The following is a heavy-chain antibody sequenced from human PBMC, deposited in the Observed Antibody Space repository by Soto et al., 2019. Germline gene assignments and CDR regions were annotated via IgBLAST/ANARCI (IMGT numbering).Heavy chain of an antibody. V-gene: IGHV1-69*02. CDR1: GGTLNSYT. Sequence: QVQLVQSGAEVKKPGSSVKVSCKASGGTLNSYTINWVRQAPGHGPEWLGRSIPVLGVANYAQTFQGRVTITADKSTSTVYMDLTNLRSEDTAVYYCARSSVAAAGTLGNWGPGTLVTVSS. J-gene: IGHJ4*02. CDR2: SIPVLGVA. D-gene: IGHD6-13*01. CDR3: ARSSVAAAGTLGN.